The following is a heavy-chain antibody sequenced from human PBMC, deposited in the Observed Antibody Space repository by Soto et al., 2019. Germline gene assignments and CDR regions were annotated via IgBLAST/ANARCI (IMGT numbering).Heavy chain of an antibody. CDR2: ISYSGST. CDR1: GGSISSYY. CDR3: ARDLIFSRWSGFDY. D-gene: IGHD3-3*01. Sequence: KTSETRSRTCAVSGGSISSYYWSWIRQPPGKGLEWIGYISYSGSTNYNPSLKSRVTISVDTSKNQFSLKLSSVTAADTAVYYCARDLIFSRWSGFDYWGQG. J-gene: IGHJ4*02. V-gene: IGHV4-59*01.